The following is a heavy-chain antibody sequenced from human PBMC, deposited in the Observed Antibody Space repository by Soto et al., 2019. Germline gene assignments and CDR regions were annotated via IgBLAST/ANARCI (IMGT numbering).Heavy chain of an antibody. Sequence: SVKVSCKASGGTFSNYAISWVRQAPGQGLEWMGGIIPIFGTANYAQKFQGRVTITADESTRTAYMELSSLRSEDTAVYYCARDGTLYDSSGYYYLYWGQGTLVTVSS. D-gene: IGHD3-22*01. CDR3: ARDGTLYDSSGYYYLY. CDR2: IIPIFGTA. CDR1: GGTFSNYA. V-gene: IGHV1-69*13. J-gene: IGHJ4*02.